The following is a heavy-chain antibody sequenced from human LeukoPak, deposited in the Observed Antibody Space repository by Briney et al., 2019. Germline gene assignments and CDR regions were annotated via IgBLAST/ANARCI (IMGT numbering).Heavy chain of an antibody. CDR3: AKGPDVYCSGGSCYPPNWFDP. J-gene: IGHJ5*02. CDR1: GFTFSSYA. Sequence: GGSLRLSCAASGFTFSSYAMSWVRQAPGKGLEGVSAISGSGGSTYYADSVKVRFTISRDNSKNTLYLQMNSLRAEDTAVYYCAKGPDVYCSGGSCYPPNWFDPWGQGTLVTVSS. CDR2: ISGSGGST. D-gene: IGHD2-15*01. V-gene: IGHV3-23*01.